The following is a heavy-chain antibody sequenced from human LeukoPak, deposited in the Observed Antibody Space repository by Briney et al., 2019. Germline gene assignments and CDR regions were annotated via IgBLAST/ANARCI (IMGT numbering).Heavy chain of an antibody. D-gene: IGHD2-21*02. CDR3: ARGVTARGFYYYMDI. CDR1: GYTFTVYC. Sequence: ASVTVSFTVSGYTFTVYCIHWVRQAPGHGLEWLGWINPTSGGTNYAQKFQGKVTITRATSISTAYMELSRLRSDDTAVYSCARGVTARGFYYYMDIWGRGTTVTISS. V-gene: IGHV1-2*02. CDR2: INPTSGGT. J-gene: IGHJ6*03.